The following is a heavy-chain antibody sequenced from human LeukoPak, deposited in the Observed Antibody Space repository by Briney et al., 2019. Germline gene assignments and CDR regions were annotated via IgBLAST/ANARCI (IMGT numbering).Heavy chain of an antibody. Sequence: PGGSLRLSCAASGFTFDDYGMSWVRQAPGKGLEWVSAINWNGDSTGYADSVKGRFTISRDNARNSLYLQMSSLRAEDTALYYCAGVGWSTESYYFDYWGQGTLVTVSS. CDR1: GFTFDDYG. D-gene: IGHD2-15*01. CDR3: AGVGWSTESYYFDY. CDR2: INWNGDST. V-gene: IGHV3-20*04. J-gene: IGHJ4*02.